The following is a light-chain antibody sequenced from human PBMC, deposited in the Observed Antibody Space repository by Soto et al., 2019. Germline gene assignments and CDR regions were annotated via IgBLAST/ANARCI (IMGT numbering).Light chain of an antibody. CDR1: QTISNTF. CDR2: GAS. V-gene: IGKV3-20*01. CDR3: QQYGVSPT. J-gene: IGKJ4*01. Sequence: ELVLTQSPGTLSLSPGERATLSCRASQTISNTFLAWYQQRPGQAPRLLLYGASGRAAGIPDRFSGSGSGTDFTLSISRLEPEDFAVYYCQQYGVSPTFGGGTKVEIK.